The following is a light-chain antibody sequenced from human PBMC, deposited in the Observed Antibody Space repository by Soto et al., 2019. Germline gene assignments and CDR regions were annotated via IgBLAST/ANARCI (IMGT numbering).Light chain of an antibody. J-gene: IGKJ1*01. V-gene: IGKV3-20*01. CDR3: QQYGSSPWT. CDR1: QSVSCSY. CDR2: GAS. Sequence: EIVLTQSPGTLSLSPGERATLSCRASQSVSCSYLAWYQQKPGQAPRRLIYGASSRATGIPDRFSGSGSGTDFTLTISRLEPEDFAVYYCQQYGSSPWTFGQGTKVDIK.